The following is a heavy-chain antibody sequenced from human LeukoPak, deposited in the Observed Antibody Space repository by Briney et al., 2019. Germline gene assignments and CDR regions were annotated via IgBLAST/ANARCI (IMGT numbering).Heavy chain of an antibody. J-gene: IGHJ3*02. Sequence: PSETLSLTCAVSGYSINSDSYWGWVRQPPGQGLEWIGTIFHSGSTYYNPSLEGRVTISVATSMNKFSLKLSSVTAADTAVYYCARHSQWGIIPWTFDIWGQGTMVTVSS. CDR2: IFHSGST. D-gene: IGHD3-16*01. V-gene: IGHV4-38-2*01. CDR1: GYSINSDSY. CDR3: ARHSQWGIIPWTFDI.